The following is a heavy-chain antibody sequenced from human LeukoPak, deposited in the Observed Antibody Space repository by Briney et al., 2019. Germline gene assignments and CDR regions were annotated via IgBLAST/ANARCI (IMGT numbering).Heavy chain of an antibody. D-gene: IGHD3-9*01. CDR1: GFTFSSYA. CDR3: SRDGPGYDILTGYSGSYYYGMDV. J-gene: IGHJ6*02. CDR2: ISYDGSNK. Sequence: PVGSLRLPCAAPGFTFSSYAMHWVLQAPGKRLESVAVISYDGSNKYYADSVKGRFTISRDNSKSTLYLQMNSLRAEDTAVYYCSRDGPGYDILTGYSGSYYYGMDVWGQGTTVTVSS. V-gene: IGHV3-30-3*01.